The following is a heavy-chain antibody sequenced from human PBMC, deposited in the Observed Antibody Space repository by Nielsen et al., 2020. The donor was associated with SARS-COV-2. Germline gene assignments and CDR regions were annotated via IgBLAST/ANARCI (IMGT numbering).Heavy chain of an antibody. CDR1: GFTFDDYA. CDR3: AKIAANDAFDI. Sequence: GGSLRLSCAASGFTFDDYAMHWVRQAPGKGLEWVSGISWNSGSIGYADSVKGRFTISRDNAKNSLYLQMNSLRAEDTALYYCAKIAANDAFDIWAQGTMSTVSS. D-gene: IGHD6-25*01. J-gene: IGHJ3*02. V-gene: IGHV3-9*01. CDR2: ISWNSGSI.